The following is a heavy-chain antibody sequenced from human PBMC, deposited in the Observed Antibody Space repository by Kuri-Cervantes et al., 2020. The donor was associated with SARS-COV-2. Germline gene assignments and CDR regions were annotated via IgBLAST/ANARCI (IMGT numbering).Heavy chain of an antibody. Sequence: GGSLRLSCAASGFIFSNYGMHWVRQSPGKGLEWVAFTSYDGSNAYYADSVRGRFTVSRDNSKNTLSLQMNGLRVEDTAVYYCAKDIGTRSTNFVTYDYWGQGDLVTVSS. CDR2: TSYDGSNA. CDR1: GFIFSNYG. J-gene: IGHJ4*02. D-gene: IGHD2/OR15-2a*01. V-gene: IGHV3-30*18. CDR3: AKDIGTRSTNFVTYDY.